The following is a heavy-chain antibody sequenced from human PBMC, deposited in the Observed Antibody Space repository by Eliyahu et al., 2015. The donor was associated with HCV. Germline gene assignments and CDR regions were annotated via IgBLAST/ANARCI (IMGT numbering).Heavy chain of an antibody. CDR3: ARMMAKRTSAGYFDY. J-gene: IGHJ4*02. CDR2: IDWDDNK. V-gene: IGHV2-70*04. D-gene: IGHD5-24*01. CDR1: GFSLSTSGXX. Sequence: QVTLKESGPALVTPTQTLTLTCPFSGFSLSTSGXXVNWIRQPPXKALEWLARIDWDDNKFYNTSLKTRLTISKDTSKNQVVLTMTNMDPVDTGTYYCARMMAKRTSAGYFDYWGQGTLVTVSS.